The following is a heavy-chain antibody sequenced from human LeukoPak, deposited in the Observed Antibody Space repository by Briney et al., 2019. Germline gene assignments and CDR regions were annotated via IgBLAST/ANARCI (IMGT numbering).Heavy chain of an antibody. CDR2: ITHSGST. J-gene: IGHJ3*02. CDR3: ARGGSDYYESSDAFDI. V-gene: IGHV4-34*01. D-gene: IGHD3-22*01. Sequence: SETLSLTCAVYGGSFSGYYWSWIRQPPGKGLEWIGEITHSGSTTYNPSLKSRVTISVDTSKNQFSLKRSSVTAADTAVYYCARGGSDYYESSDAFDIWGQGTMVTVSS. CDR1: GGSFSGYY.